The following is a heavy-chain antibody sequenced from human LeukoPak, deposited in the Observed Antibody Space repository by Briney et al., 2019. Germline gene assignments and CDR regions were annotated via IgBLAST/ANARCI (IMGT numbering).Heavy chain of an antibody. CDR3: ARVQTSANYFGMDV. V-gene: IGHV3-30-3*01. Sequence: GRSLRLSCAASGFTFSSFAMHWVRQAPGKGLEWVAVISYDGSNKYFADSVKGRFTISRDNSKNTLYLQMNSLRAEDTAVYYCARVQTSANYFGMDVWGQGTTVTVSS. CDR1: GFTFSSFA. CDR2: ISYDGSNK. D-gene: IGHD6-25*01. J-gene: IGHJ6*02.